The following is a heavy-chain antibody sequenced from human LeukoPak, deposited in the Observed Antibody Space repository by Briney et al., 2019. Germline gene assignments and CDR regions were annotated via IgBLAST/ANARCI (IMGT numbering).Heavy chain of an antibody. CDR3: AARPARAFLWFGELFFDY. Sequence: ASVKVSCKASGDSFSDYYIHWVRHAPGQGPEWMGGIIPIFGTANYAQKFQGRVTITADKSTSTAYMELSSLRSEDTAVYYCAARPARAFLWFGELFFDYWGQGTLVTVSS. J-gene: IGHJ4*02. D-gene: IGHD3-10*01. CDR1: GDSFSDYY. V-gene: IGHV1-69*06. CDR2: IIPIFGTA.